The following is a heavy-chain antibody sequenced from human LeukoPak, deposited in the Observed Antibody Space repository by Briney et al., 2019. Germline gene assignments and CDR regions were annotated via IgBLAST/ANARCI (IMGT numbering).Heavy chain of an antibody. CDR3: ARAYGSGSYYSLYYYGMDV. CDR1: GYTFTGYY. CDR2: INPNSGGT. V-gene: IGHV1-2*04. D-gene: IGHD3-10*01. J-gene: IGHJ6*02. Sequence: ASVKVSCKASGYTFTGYYMHWVRQAPGQGLEWMGWINPNSGGTSYAQKFQGWVTMTRDTSISTAYMELSRLRSDDTAVYYCARAYGSGSYYSLYYYGMDVWGQGTTVTVSS.